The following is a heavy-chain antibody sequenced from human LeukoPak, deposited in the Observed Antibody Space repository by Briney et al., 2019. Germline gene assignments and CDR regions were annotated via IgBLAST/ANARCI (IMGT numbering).Heavy chain of an antibody. V-gene: IGHV4-39*01. CDR2: IYYSGNT. D-gene: IGHD3-10*01. CDR3: ARLMEPYYYGSGSFAY. J-gene: IGHJ4*02. CDR1: GGSISSSSYY. Sequence: PSETLSLTCTVSGGSISSSSYYWGWIRQPPGKGLEWIGSIYYSGNTYYNPSLKSRVTMSVDTSKNQFSLKLSSVTAADTAVYFCARLMEPYYYGSGSFAYWGQGTLVTVSS.